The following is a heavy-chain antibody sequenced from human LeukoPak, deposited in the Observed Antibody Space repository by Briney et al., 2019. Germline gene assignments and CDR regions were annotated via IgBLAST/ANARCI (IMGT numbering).Heavy chain of an antibody. CDR3: ARDTSDIAVVVAADY. CDR2: ISAYNGNT. Sequence: ASVKVSCKASGYTFTSYGISWVRQAPGQGLEWMGWISAYNGNTNYAQKLQGRVTMTTDTSTSTAYMELRSLRSDDTAVYYCARDTSDIAVVVAADYWGQGTLVTVSS. V-gene: IGHV1-18*01. D-gene: IGHD2-15*01. J-gene: IGHJ4*02. CDR1: GYTFTSYG.